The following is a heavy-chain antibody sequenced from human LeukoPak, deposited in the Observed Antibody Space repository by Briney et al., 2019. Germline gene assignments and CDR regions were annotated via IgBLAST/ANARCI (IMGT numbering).Heavy chain of an antibody. V-gene: IGHV3-72*01. J-gene: IGHJ4*02. CDR1: GFTFSDLF. CDR2: TKNKAYSYTT. D-gene: IGHD3-10*01. CDR3: ASIRGVFGY. Sequence: PGGSLRLSCAASGFTFSDLFIDWVRQAAGKRLEWVGRTKNKAYSYTTEYAASVKGRFTISRDDSKNSLYLQMNSLKTEDTAVYYCASIRGVFGYWGQGTLVTVSS.